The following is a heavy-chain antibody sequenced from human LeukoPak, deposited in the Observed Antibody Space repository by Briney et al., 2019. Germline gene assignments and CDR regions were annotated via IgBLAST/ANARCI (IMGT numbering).Heavy chain of an antibody. Sequence: ASVKVSCKASGYTFTSYYMHWVRQAPGQGLEWMGIINPSGGITRFAQNFQGRITMTRDTSTSPVYMELSSLRSGDTAMYYLARGYCDILAGGNYYLDYWGQGTLVTVSS. J-gene: IGHJ4*02. CDR1: GYTFTSYY. D-gene: IGHD3-9*01. CDR2: INPSGGIT. CDR3: ARGYCDILAGGNYYLDY. V-gene: IGHV1-46*03.